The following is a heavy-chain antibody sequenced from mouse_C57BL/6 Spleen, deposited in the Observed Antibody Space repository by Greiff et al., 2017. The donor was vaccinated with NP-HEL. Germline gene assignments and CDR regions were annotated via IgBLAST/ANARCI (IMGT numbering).Heavy chain of an antibody. CDR2: INPCNGGT. CDR1: GYTFTSYW. Sequence: QVQLQQPGTELVKPGASVKLSCKASGYTFTSYWMHWVKQRPGQGLEWIGIINPCNGGTNYNEKFKSKATLTVDKSSSTAYMQLSSLTSEDSAFYYCARSPPTVVPYYAMDYWGQVTSVTVAS. D-gene: IGHD1-1*01. V-gene: IGHV1-53*01. J-gene: IGHJ4*01. CDR3: ARSPPTVVPYYAMDY.